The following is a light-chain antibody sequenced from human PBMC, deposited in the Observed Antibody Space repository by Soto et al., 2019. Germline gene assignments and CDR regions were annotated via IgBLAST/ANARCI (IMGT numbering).Light chain of an antibody. V-gene: IGKV3-11*01. Sequence: EIVLTQSPDTLSLSPGERATLSCRASQSVSSYLAWYQQKPGHAPRLLIYDASNRATGIQARFSGSGSGTDFTPTISSLEPEDFAVYYCQQRSNWITFGQGTRLEIK. CDR1: QSVSSY. J-gene: IGKJ5*01. CDR3: QQRSNWIT. CDR2: DAS.